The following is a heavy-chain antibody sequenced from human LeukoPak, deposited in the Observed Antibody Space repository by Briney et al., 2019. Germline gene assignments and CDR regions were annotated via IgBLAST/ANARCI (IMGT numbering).Heavy chain of an antibody. CDR3: ARGPKGYCSSTSCYDFDY. Sequence: GASVKVSCKASGYTFTSYGISWVRQAPGQGLEWMGWISAYNGNTNYAQKLQGRVTMTTDTSTSTAYMELRSLRSDDTAVYYCARGPKGYCSSTSCYDFDYWGQGTLVTVYS. V-gene: IGHV1-18*01. CDR1: GYTFTSYG. D-gene: IGHD2-2*01. J-gene: IGHJ4*02. CDR2: ISAYNGNT.